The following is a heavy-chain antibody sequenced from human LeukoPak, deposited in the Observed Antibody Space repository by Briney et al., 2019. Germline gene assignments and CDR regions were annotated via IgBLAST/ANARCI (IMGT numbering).Heavy chain of an antibody. D-gene: IGHD4-17*01. Sequence: GGSLRLSCAASGFTFSSYEMNWVRQAPGKGLEWVARTRTKAKDYTTEYAASVKGRFTVSRDESMHSLYLQMNSLKTEDTAVYYCARGPTVTFNYHYGMDVWGQGTTVTVSS. CDR3: ARGPTVTFNYHYGMDV. CDR1: GFTFSSYE. CDR2: TRTKAKDYTT. V-gene: IGHV3-72*01. J-gene: IGHJ6*02.